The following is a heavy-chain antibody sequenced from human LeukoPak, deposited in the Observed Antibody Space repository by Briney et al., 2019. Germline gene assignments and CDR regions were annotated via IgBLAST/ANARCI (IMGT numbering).Heavy chain of an antibody. V-gene: IGHV3-30*18. CDR1: GFTFSSYG. D-gene: IGHD3-9*01. J-gene: IGHJ4*02. CDR3: ANGSGFLTGYLGY. CDR2: KSYDGSNK. Sequence: GGSLRLSCAASGFTFSSYGMHWVRQAPGKGLEWVAVKSYDGSNKYYADSVKGRFTISRDNSKNTLYLQMNSLRAEDTAVYYCANGSGFLTGYLGYWGQGTLVTVSS.